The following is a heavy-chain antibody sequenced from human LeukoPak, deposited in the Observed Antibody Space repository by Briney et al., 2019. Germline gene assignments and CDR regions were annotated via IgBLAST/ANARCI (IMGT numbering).Heavy chain of an antibody. J-gene: IGHJ1*01. D-gene: IGHD5-24*01. CDR2: FDPEDGET. V-gene: IGHV1-24*01. CDR1: GYTLTELS. CDR3: ATPAGLHEYFQH. Sequence: ASVKASCKVSGYTLTELSMHWVRQAPGKGLEWMGGFDPEDGETIYAQKFQGRVTMTEDTSTDTAYMELSSLRSEDTAVYYCATPAGLHEYFQHWGQGTLVTVSS.